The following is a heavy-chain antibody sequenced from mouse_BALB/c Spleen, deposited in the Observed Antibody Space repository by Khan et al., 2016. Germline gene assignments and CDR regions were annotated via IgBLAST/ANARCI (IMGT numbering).Heavy chain of an antibody. D-gene: IGHD2-4*01. CDR2: INNSGGT. CDR1: GYSIISGYS. CDR3: ASPATMILHYYAMDY. V-gene: IGHV3-1*02. J-gene: IGHJ4*01. Sequence: EVQLQESGPDLVKPSQSLSLTCTVTGYSIISGYSWHWIRQFPGNKLEWMGYINNSGGTNYNPSFKSRISISRDTSKNLFFLRLNSVTSEDTATYYCASPATMILHYYAMDYWGQGTSVTVSS.